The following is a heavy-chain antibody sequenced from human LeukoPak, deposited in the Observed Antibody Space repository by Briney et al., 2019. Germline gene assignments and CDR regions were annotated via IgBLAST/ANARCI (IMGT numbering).Heavy chain of an antibody. CDR3: ASIVPAALFDY. Sequence: SETLSLTCTVSRGSISSGSYNWSWIRQSAGRGLEWIGRIYTTGSTNYNPSLKSRVTISADTSKNQFSLKLSSVTAADTAVYYCASIVPAALFDYWGQGTLVTVSS. D-gene: IGHD2-2*01. CDR2: IYTTGST. J-gene: IGHJ4*02. CDR1: RGSISSGSYN. V-gene: IGHV4-61*02.